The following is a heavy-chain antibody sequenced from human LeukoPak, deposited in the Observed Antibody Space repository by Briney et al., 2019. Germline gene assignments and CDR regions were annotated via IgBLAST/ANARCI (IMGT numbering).Heavy chain of an antibody. D-gene: IGHD5-12*01. Sequence: PGGSLRLSCAASGFTFTNYAMSWVRQAPGKGLEWVSAIDGRGTITYYADSVKGRFTISRDNSKNTLYLQMNRLRGEDTAVYYCARGAIGGYGTYYMDVWGKGTTVTVSS. CDR3: ARGAIGGYGTYYMDV. CDR2: IDGRGTIT. V-gene: IGHV3-23*01. CDR1: GFTFTNYA. J-gene: IGHJ6*03.